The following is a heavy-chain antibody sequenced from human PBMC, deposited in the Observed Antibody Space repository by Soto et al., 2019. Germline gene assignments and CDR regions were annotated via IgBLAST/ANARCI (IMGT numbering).Heavy chain of an antibody. J-gene: IGHJ4*02. CDR2: IKSKTDGGTI. D-gene: IGHD5-12*01. CDR3: TTAHPRGPDY. Sequence: EVQLVESGGGLVKPGESLRLSCAASGLTFSNAWMNWVRQAPGKGLEWVGQIKSKTDGGTIFYPAPVKGRFIISRDDSTHTLYLQMNSLKTEDTAVYYCTTAHPRGPDYWGQGTLVTVSS. CDR1: GLTFSNAW. V-gene: IGHV3-15*01.